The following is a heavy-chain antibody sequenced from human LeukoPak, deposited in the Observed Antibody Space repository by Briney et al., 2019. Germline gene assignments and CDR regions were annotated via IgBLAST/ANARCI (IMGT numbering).Heavy chain of an antibody. CDR2: ISGSGGST. CDR1: GFTFSSYA. CDR3: VVHWGSGGYRSDFGY. J-gene: IGHJ4*02. D-gene: IGHD2-8*02. V-gene: IGHV3-23*01. Sequence: GGSLRLSCAASGFTFSSYAMSWVRESPGQGLKWVSAISGSGGSTYYADSVKGRFTISRDNSKNTLYLQMNSLRAEDTALFYCVVHWGSGGYRSDFGYWGQGTLVTVSS.